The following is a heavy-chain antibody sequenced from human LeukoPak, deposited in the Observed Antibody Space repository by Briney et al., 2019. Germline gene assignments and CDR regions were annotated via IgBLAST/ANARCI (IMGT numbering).Heavy chain of an antibody. D-gene: IGHD4-23*01. CDR1: GGTFSSYA. CDR3: ARVSSGGRFDY. J-gene: IGHJ4*02. Sequence: GASVKVSCKASGGTFSSYAISWVRQAPGQGLEWMGRIIPIFGTANYAQKFQGRVTITTDESTSTAYMELSSLRSEDTAVYYCARVSSGGRFDYWGQGTLSPSPQ. CDR2: IIPIFGTA. V-gene: IGHV1-69*05.